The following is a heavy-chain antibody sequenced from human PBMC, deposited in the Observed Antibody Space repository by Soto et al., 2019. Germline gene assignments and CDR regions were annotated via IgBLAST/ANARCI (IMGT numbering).Heavy chain of an antibody. D-gene: IGHD3-3*01. J-gene: IGHJ6*02. Sequence: QVQLVQSGAEVKKPGASVKVSCKASGYTFTSYAMHWVHQAPGQRLEWMGWINAGNGNTKYSQKFQGRVTITRDTSASTAYMELSSLRSEDTAVYYCARDIRAIFGVVTVSYYYYGMDVWGQGTTVTVSS. CDR1: GYTFTSYA. CDR3: ARDIRAIFGVVTVSYYYYGMDV. CDR2: INAGNGNT. V-gene: IGHV1-3*01.